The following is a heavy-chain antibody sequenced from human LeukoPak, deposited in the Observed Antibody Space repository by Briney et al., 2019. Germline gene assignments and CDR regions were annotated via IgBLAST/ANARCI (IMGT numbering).Heavy chain of an antibody. J-gene: IGHJ6*03. CDR1: GFTFSSYG. V-gene: IGHV3-30*02. Sequence: PGGSLRLSCAASGFTFSSYGIHWVRQAPGKGLEWVAFIRYDGSNKYYADSVKGRFTISRDNSRNTVSLQMNSLRAEDTAVYYCAKPDCSSTSCYSTAYYYMDVWGKGTTVTVSS. D-gene: IGHD2-2*02. CDR3: AKPDCSSTSCYSTAYYYMDV. CDR2: IRYDGSNK.